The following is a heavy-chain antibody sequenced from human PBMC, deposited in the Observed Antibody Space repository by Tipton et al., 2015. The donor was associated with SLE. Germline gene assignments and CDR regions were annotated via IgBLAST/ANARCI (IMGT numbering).Heavy chain of an antibody. V-gene: IGHV4-59*01. Sequence: TLSLTCTVSGGSISTYCWSWIRQPPGKGLEWIGYISYSGSTHYSPSLKSRVTISLDTSKNQFSLRLSSVTAADTAVYYCASLPQGYCSTINCSPRMDVWGKGTTVTVSS. D-gene: IGHD2-2*01. CDR2: ISYSGST. CDR1: GGSISTYC. CDR3: ASLPQGYCSTINCSPRMDV. J-gene: IGHJ6*04.